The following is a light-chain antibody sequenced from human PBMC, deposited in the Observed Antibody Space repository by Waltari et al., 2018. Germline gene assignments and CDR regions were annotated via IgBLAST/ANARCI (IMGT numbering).Light chain of an antibody. J-gene: IGLJ3*02. CDR2: NNN. V-gene: IGLV1-40*01. CDR3: QSFDSSLSAWV. Sequence: QSVLKQPPSVAGAPGQWVTIPCTGSSSNIGAGYDAHWYQQLPGAAPKLLIHNNNNRPSGVPDRFSGSKSGASASLAITGLQADDEADFYCQSFDSSLSAWVFGGGTKLTVL. CDR1: SSNIGAGYD.